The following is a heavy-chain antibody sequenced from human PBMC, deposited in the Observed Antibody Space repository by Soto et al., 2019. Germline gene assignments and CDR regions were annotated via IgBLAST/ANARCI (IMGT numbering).Heavy chain of an antibody. J-gene: IGHJ4*02. Sequence: PGGSLRLSCAASGFTFSSYAMSWVRQAPGKGLEWVSAISGSGGSTYYADSVKGRFTISRDKSKNTLYLQMNSLRAEDTAVYYCAKDSVVRGVTPTVFDYWGQGTLVTVSS. CDR3: AKDSVVRGVTPTVFDY. V-gene: IGHV3-23*01. D-gene: IGHD3-10*01. CDR2: ISGSGGST. CDR1: GFTFSSYA.